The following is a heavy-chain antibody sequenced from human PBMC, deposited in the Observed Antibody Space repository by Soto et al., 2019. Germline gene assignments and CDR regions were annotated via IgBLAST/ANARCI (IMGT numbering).Heavy chain of an antibody. V-gene: IGHV3-23*01. CDR3: ARRARTATTNWGAFDV. CDR1: GFTFNTYV. CDR2: ISYSADKT. D-gene: IGHD1-7*01. Sequence: EVQLLESGGGLVQPGGSLRLSCAASGFTFNTYVMNWVRQAPGKGLEWVSTISYSADKTHYADSVKGCFTISRDNSRDTLFLQMNSLRADAAAVYYCARRARTATTNWGAFDVWGQGTMVTVSS. J-gene: IGHJ3*01.